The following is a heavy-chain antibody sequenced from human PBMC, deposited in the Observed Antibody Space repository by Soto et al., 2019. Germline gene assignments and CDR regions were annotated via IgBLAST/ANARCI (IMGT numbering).Heavy chain of an antibody. Sequence: QVQLVQSGAEVKKPGSSVKVSCKASGGTFSSYTISWVRQAPGQGLEWMGRIIPILGIANYAQKFQGRVTLTADKSTRTVYMKLSSLRSEDTAVYYCASVLGPSWEDYWGQGTLVTVSS. CDR3: ASVLGPSWEDY. CDR2: IIPILGIA. V-gene: IGHV1-69*02. CDR1: GGTFSSYT. D-gene: IGHD1-26*01. J-gene: IGHJ4*02.